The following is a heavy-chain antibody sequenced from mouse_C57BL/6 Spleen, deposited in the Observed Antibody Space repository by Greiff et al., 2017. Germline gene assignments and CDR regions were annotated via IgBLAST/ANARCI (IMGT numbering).Heavy chain of an antibody. J-gene: IGHJ3*01. CDR2: IYPGDGDT. D-gene: IGHD2-1*01. CDR1: GYAFSSSW. Sequence: QVQLQQSGPELVKPGASVKISCKASGYAFSSSWMNWVKQRPGKGLEWIGRIYPGDGDTNYNGKFKGKATLTANKSSSTAYMQLSSLTSEDSAVYVGARDYGNYAWFAYWGQGTLVTVSA. V-gene: IGHV1-82*01. CDR3: ARDYGNYAWFAY.